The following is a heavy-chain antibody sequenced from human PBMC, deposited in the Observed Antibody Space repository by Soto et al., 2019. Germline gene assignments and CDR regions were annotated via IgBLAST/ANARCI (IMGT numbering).Heavy chain of an antibody. Sequence: EVQLVASGGGLVQPGGSLRLSCAASGFTFSSSNMNWVRQAPGKGLEWVSYISSNSGTIYYADSVKGRFTISRDNAKNSLYLQMNSLRDEDTAVYHCARDFRGFQYWGQGTLVTVSS. J-gene: IGHJ1*01. CDR1: GFTFSSSN. V-gene: IGHV3-48*02. CDR2: ISSNSGTI. CDR3: ARDFRGFQY.